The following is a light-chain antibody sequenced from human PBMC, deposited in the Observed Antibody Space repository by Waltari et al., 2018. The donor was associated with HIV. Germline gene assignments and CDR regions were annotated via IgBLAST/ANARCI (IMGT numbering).Light chain of an antibody. CDR3: HQYDSSPQT. CDR2: GAS. V-gene: IGKV3-20*01. Sequence: ENVLTQSPGTLSLSQGERATLSCRASQTVYHNYVAWYQQKPGQAPRLLIYGASSRVTGIPDRFSGSGSGTDFTLTISRLEPEDFAGYYCHQYDSSPQTFGQGTKVEIK. J-gene: IGKJ1*01. CDR1: QTVYHNY.